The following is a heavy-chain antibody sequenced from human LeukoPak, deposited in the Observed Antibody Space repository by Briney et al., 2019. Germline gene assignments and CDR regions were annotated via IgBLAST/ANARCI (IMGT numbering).Heavy chain of an antibody. CDR3: ATGSSGYSYGPPDY. V-gene: IGHV1-3*01. Sequence: ASVKVSCKASGYTFISYAMHWMRQAPGQRLEWMGWINAGNGKTKYSQKFQGRVTITRDTSASTAYMELSSLRSEDTALYYCATGSSGYSYGPPDYWGQGTLVTVSS. D-gene: IGHD5-18*01. CDR2: INAGNGKT. CDR1: GYTFISYA. J-gene: IGHJ4*02.